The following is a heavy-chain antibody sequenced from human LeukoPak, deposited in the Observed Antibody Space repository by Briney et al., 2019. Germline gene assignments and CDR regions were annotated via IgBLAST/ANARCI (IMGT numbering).Heavy chain of an antibody. J-gene: IGHJ4*02. D-gene: IGHD3-22*01. CDR3: ARAKDVTMIVD. CDR1: GFTFNSYA. Sequence: GRSLRLSCAASGFTFNSYAMHWVRQAPGKGLEWVAVISYDGSNKYYADSVKDRFTISRDNSKNTLYLQMNSLRAEDTAVYYCARAKDVTMIVDWGQGTLVTVSS. V-gene: IGHV3-30-3*01. CDR2: ISYDGSNK.